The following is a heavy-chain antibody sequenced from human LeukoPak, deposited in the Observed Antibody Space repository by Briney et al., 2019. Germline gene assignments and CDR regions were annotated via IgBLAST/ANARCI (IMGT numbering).Heavy chain of an antibody. J-gene: IGHJ4*02. D-gene: IGHD3-10*01. CDR2: ISYDGSNK. CDR3: ARDTLLRTD. Sequence: GGSLRLSCAASGFTFSSYGMHWVRQAPGKGLEWVAVISYDGSNKYYADSVKGRFTISRDNSKNTLHSQMNSLRAEDTAVYYCARDTLLRTDWGQGTLVTVSS. CDR1: GFTFSSYG. V-gene: IGHV3-30*03.